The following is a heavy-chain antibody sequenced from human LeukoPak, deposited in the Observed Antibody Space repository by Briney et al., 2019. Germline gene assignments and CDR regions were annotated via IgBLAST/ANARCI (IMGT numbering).Heavy chain of an antibody. CDR2: INPNSGGT. V-gene: IGHV1-2*02. CDR3: ARVPIEYSSSSYGPAEYFQH. J-gene: IGHJ1*01. Sequence: ASVKVSCKASGYTFTGYYMHWVRQAPGQGLEWMGWINPNSGGTNYAQKFQGRVTMTRDTSISTAYMELSRLRSDDTAVYYCARVPIEYSSSSYGPAEYFQHWGQGTLVTVSS. CDR1: GYTFTGYY. D-gene: IGHD6-6*01.